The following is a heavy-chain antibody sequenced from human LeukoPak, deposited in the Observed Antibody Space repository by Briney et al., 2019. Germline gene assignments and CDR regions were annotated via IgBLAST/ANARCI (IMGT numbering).Heavy chain of an antibody. V-gene: IGHV1-69*13. D-gene: IGHD3-10*01. CDR3: AAPGGDYYSSSLDV. J-gene: IGHJ6*03. Sequence: SVKVSCKASGGTFSRYAISWVRQAPGQGLEWMGGIIPVLGTTNYAQTFQNKGTITADESTSTSYMELSSLTSEDTAVYYCAAPGGDYYSSSLDVWGKGTPVTISS. CDR2: IIPVLGTT. CDR1: GGTFSRYA.